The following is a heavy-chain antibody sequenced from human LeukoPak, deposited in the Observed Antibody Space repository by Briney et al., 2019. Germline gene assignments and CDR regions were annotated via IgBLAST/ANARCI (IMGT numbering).Heavy chain of an antibody. CDR3: ARAFYLTNIPAAGVDS. CDR1: GYTFTSYS. D-gene: IGHD6-13*01. J-gene: IGHJ4*02. V-gene: IGHV1-3*04. CDR2: LNTGNGNT. Sequence: ASVKVSCKASGYTFTSYSIHWVRQAPGQRLEWMGWLNTGNGNTKYSQKFQGRVTFIRDTSASTAYMELSSLRSEDTAVYYCARAFYLTNIPAAGVDSWGQGTLVTVSS.